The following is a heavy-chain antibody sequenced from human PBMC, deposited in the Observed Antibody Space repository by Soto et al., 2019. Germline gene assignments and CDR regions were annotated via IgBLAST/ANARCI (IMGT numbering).Heavy chain of an antibody. CDR3: SRDVWQCGSNSCYSYGMDV. CDR1: GFTFSTYS. V-gene: IGHV3-30-3*01. D-gene: IGHD2-2*01. Sequence: QVQLVESGGGLVQPGRSLRLSCAGSGFTFSTYSVHWVRQAPGKGLEWVAVVSSDGTRTYYADSVKGRFTISRDNSMETMFMQMNSLRVEDTAVYYWSRDVWQCGSNSCYSYGMDVWGQGNTVTV. J-gene: IGHJ6*02. CDR2: VSSDGTRT.